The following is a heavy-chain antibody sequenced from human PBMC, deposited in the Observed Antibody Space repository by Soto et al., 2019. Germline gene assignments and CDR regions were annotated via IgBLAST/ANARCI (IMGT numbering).Heavy chain of an antibody. V-gene: IGHV3-53*01. CDR3: ARHYYDSSGQGWFDP. J-gene: IGHJ5*02. CDR2: IYSGGST. Sequence: PGGSLRLSCAASGFTVSSNYMSWVRQAPGKGLEWVSVIYSGGSTYYADSVKGRFTISRDNSKNTLYLQMNSLRAEDTAVYYCARHYYDSSGQGWFDPWGQGTLVTVSS. CDR1: GFTVSSNY. D-gene: IGHD3-22*01.